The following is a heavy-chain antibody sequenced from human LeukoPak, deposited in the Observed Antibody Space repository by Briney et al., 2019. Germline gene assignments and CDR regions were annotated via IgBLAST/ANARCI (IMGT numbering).Heavy chain of an antibody. V-gene: IGHV1-18*01. CDR1: GYTFTSYG. CDR3: ARDPHSGSYEAAGDY. J-gene: IGHJ4*02. Sequence: GASVKVSCKASGYTFTSYGISWVRQAPGQGLEWMGWISAYNGNTNYAQKLQGRVTMTTDTSTSTAYMELRSLRSDDTAVYYCARDPHSGSYEAAGDYWGQGTLVTVSS. CDR2: ISAYNGNT. D-gene: IGHD1-26*01.